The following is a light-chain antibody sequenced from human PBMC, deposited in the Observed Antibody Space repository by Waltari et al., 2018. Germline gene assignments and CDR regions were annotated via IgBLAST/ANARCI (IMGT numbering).Light chain of an antibody. Sequence: DSLLTQSPGTLSLTPGERATLSCRASQNVRRDYLAWYQHKPGQAPRLLIFGASRRATGIPERFSGTGSGTDFTLTISRLEPEDFALYYCQHYGSSLCTFGQGTKVEIK. J-gene: IGKJ1*01. CDR2: GAS. V-gene: IGKV3-20*01. CDR3: QHYGSSLCT. CDR1: QNVRRDY.